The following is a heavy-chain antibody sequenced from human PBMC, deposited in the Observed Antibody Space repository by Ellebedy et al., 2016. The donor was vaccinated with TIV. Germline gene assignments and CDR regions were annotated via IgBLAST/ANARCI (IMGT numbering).Heavy chain of an antibody. CDR3: ARVNIAVAGEIDY. CDR1: GGSISSGGYY. D-gene: IGHD6-19*01. J-gene: IGHJ4*02. Sequence: MPSETLSLTCTVSGGSISSGGYYWSWIRQHPGKGLEWIGYIYYSGSTYYNPSLKSRVTISVDTSKNQFSLKLSSVTAADTAVYYCARVNIAVAGEIDYWGQGTLVTVSS. CDR2: IYYSGST. V-gene: IGHV4-31*03.